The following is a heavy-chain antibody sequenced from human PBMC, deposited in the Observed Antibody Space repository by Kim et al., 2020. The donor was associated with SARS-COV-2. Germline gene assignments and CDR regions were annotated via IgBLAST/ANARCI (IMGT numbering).Heavy chain of an antibody. Sequence: GGSLRLSCEAFGFTFSDYCMNWVRQAPGKGLEWVSYISGDSGTIYYADSVKGRFTISRDNAKNSLYLQMNSLRDDDTAVYYCARDRGNRGWYYFDPWGQGSLVTVSS. CDR2: ISGDSGTI. CDR3: ARDRGNRGWYYFDP. V-gene: IGHV3-48*02. CDR1: GFTFSDYC. J-gene: IGHJ5*02. D-gene: IGHD6-19*01.